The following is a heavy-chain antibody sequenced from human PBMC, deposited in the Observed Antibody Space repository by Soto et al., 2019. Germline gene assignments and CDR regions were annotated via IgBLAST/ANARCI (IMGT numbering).Heavy chain of an antibody. CDR2: ISGSGGST. J-gene: IGHJ6*02. Sequence: PGGSLRLSCAASGFTFSSYAMSWVRQAPGKGLEWVSAISGSGGSTYYADSVKGRFTISRDNSKNTLYLQMNSLRAEDTAVYYCAKVPHTYYGGAYYYYYGMDVWGQGTTVTVSS. CDR3: AKVPHTYYGGAYYYYYGMDV. D-gene: IGHD1-26*01. V-gene: IGHV3-23*01. CDR1: GFTFSSYA.